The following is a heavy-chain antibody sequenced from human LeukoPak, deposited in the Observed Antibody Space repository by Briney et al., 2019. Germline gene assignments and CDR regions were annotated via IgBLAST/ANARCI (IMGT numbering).Heavy chain of an antibody. J-gene: IGHJ5*02. V-gene: IGHV1-2*06. Sequence: ASVKVSCKASRYTFTDYYLHWVRQAPGQGLEWMGRINPNNGGTNSAQKFQGRVTMTRDTSISTAYMELSRLRSDDTAVYYCARGFRWSEDNWFDPWGQGTLVTVSS. D-gene: IGHD4-23*01. CDR1: RYTFTDYY. CDR3: ARGFRWSEDNWFDP. CDR2: INPNNGGT.